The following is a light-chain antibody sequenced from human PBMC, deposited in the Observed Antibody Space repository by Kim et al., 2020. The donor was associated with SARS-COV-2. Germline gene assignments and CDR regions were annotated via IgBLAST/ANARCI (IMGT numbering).Light chain of an antibody. CDR3: SSYTSSSTHVV. J-gene: IGLJ2*01. V-gene: IGLV2-14*03. CDR1: SSVVYAFNY. Sequence: QSITFSCSGTSSVVYAFNYVPCYHQHPCKAPNLIIYEYTNLHSWVSNCFAGSKSGNTSSLTISGLQAEDEADYYFSSYTSSSTHVVFGGGTQLSVL. CDR2: EYT.